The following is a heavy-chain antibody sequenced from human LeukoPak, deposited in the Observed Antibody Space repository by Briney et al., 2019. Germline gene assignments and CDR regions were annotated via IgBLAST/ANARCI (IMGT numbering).Heavy chain of an antibody. D-gene: IGHD5-18*01. Sequence: SETLSLTCTVSGGSISSYYWSWIRQPPGKGLEWIGYIYYSGSTNYNPSLKSTVTISVDRSKNQISLKLSSVTAADTALYYCARENGYRYDYWGQGTLVTVSS. CDR1: GGSISSYY. J-gene: IGHJ4*02. CDR2: IYYSGST. V-gene: IGHV4-59*01. CDR3: ARENGYRYDY.